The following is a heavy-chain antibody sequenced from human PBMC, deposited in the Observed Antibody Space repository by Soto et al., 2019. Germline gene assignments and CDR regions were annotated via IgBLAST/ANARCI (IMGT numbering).Heavy chain of an antibody. Sequence: GASVKVSCKASGYTFTSYYMHWVRQAPGQGLEWMGIINPSGGSTSYAQKFQGRVTMTRDTSTSTVYMELSSLRSEDTAVYYCAREQYYDILTGYYVGYYYYYGMDVWGQGTTVTSP. CDR2: INPSGGST. CDR1: GYTFTSYY. D-gene: IGHD3-9*01. CDR3: AREQYYDILTGYYVGYYYYYGMDV. J-gene: IGHJ6*02. V-gene: IGHV1-46*01.